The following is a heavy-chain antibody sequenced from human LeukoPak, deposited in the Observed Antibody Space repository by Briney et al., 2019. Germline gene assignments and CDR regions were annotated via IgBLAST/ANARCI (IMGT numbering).Heavy chain of an antibody. J-gene: IGHJ3*02. V-gene: IGHV3-7*01. CDR2: IKQDGSEK. Sequence: GGSLRLSCAASGFTFSSYWMSWVRQAPGKGLEWVANIKQDGSEKYYVDSVKGRFTISRGNAKNSLYLQMNSLRAEDTAVYYCASPKIGFDAFDIWGQGTMVTVSS. CDR1: GFTFSSYW. CDR3: ASPKIGFDAFDI. D-gene: IGHD2-21*01.